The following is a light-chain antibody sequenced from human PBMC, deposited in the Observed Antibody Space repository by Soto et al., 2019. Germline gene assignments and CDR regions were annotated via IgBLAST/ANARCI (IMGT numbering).Light chain of an antibody. V-gene: IGLV1-40*01. J-gene: IGLJ2*01. CDR1: SSNIGAGCD. Sequence: QSVLTQPASVSGAPGQRVTISCTGGSSNIGAGCDVHWYRQLPGTAPELLIYDNSNRPSGVPARFSGSKSGTSASLAITGLQADDEADYYSQSYDTSLSGWVVFGGGTKLTVL. CDR2: DNS. CDR3: QSYDTSLSGWVV.